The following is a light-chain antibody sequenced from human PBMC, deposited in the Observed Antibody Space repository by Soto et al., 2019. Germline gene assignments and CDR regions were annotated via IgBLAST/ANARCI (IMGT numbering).Light chain of an antibody. Sequence: DLQMTQSPSSLSASVGDRVTITCRASQSITNYLNWYQQKPGKAPKLLIYAASSLQSGVPSRFSGSESGTDFTLSISSLQPEDFATYYCQQSYSTPWTFGQGTNVEIK. J-gene: IGKJ1*01. CDR1: QSITNY. CDR3: QQSYSTPWT. V-gene: IGKV1-39*01. CDR2: AAS.